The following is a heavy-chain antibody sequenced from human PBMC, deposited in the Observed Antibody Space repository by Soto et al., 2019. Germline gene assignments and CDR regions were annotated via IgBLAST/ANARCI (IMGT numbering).Heavy chain of an antibody. Sequence: EGQLLQSGGDLVQPGGSLRLSCAGSGLTLRSYAMTWIRQTPEKGLEWVSTISGRSAVPSYADSVNGRFTVSRDNSKNTLHLQMNSLRPADTAMYSCAKGGPFTGGFDPWGQGTLVTVSA. CDR1: GLTLRSYA. V-gene: IGHV3-23*01. CDR2: ISGRSAVP. J-gene: IGHJ5*02. CDR3: AKGGPFTGGFDP. D-gene: IGHD3-16*01.